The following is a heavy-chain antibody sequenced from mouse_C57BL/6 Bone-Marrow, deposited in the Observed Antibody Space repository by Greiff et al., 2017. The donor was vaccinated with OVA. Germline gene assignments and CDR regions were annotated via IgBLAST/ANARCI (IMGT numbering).Heavy chain of an antibody. Sequence: VQLQQSGAELVKPGASVKLSCTASGFNIKDYYMHWVKQRTEQGLEWIGRIDPEDGETKYAPKFQGKATITADTSSNTAYPQLSSLTSEDTAVYFCALVITTVVAPMDYWGQGTSVTVSS. CDR2: IDPEDGET. J-gene: IGHJ4*01. D-gene: IGHD1-1*01. V-gene: IGHV14-2*01. CDR1: GFNIKDYY. CDR3: ALVITTVVAPMDY.